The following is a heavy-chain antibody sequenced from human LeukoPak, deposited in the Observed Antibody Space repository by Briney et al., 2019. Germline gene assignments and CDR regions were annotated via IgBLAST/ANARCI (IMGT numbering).Heavy chain of an antibody. D-gene: IGHD3-16*01. J-gene: IGHJ6*03. Sequence: SETLSLTCTVSGGSISSYYWSWIRQPPGKGLEWIGYIYYMGSTNYNPSLKSRVTISLDTSKNQFSLHRSSVTSADRTVYCSAGVGGPNTFFSQYKDVWGKGTTVTVSS. CDR2: IYYMGST. CDR1: GGSISSYY. CDR3: AGVGGPNTFFSQYKDV. V-gene: IGHV4-59*01.